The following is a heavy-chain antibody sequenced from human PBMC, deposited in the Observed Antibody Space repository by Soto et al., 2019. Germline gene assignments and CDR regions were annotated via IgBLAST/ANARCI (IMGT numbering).Heavy chain of an antibody. CDR1: GYTFSNYF. V-gene: IGHV1-2*02. D-gene: IGHD2-15*01. CDR3: AREAAYALAFDL. CDR2: INPNSGGT. J-gene: IGHJ4*02. Sequence: QVQLVQSGAEVKQPGASLKVSCKTSGYTFSNYFMHWVRQAPGHGPEWMGWINPNSGGTGFAQNFQGRVTMTRDTSISTAYMELSRLTSDDTAVYYCAREAAYALAFDLWGQGTLVTVSS.